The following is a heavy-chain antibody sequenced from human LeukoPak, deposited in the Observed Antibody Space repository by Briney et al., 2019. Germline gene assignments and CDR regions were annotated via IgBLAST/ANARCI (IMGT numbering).Heavy chain of an antibody. CDR1: GFIFSNFW. CDR2: FSGSGGST. CDR3: VKDGSADY. V-gene: IGHV3-23*01. Sequence: GGSLRLSCAASGFIFSNFWMTWVRQAPGKGLGWVSTFSGSGGSTYYEDSVKGRFTISRDHIKNTLYLQMDSLRAEDTAVYYCVKDGSADYWGQGTLVTVSS. D-gene: IGHD3-10*01. J-gene: IGHJ4*02.